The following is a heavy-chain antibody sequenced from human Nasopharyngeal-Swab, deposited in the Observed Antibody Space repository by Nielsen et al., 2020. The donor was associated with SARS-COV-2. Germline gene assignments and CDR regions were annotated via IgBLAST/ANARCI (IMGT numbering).Heavy chain of an antibody. CDR2: TYYRSKWYN. D-gene: IGHD3-16*01. V-gene: IGHV6-1*01. J-gene: IGHJ5*02. Sequence: WIRQSPSRGLEWLGRTYYRSKWYNDYAVSVKSRITINPDTSKNQFSLQLNSVTPEDTAVYYCARERLDVDWFDPWGQGTLVTVS. CDR3: ARERLDVDWFDP.